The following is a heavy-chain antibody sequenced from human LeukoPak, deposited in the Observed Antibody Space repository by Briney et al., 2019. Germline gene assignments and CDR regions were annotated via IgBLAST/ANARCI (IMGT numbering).Heavy chain of an antibody. Sequence: GGSLRLSCAASGFTFSSYAMHWVRQAPGKGLEWVAVILYDGSNKYYADSVKGRFTISRDNSKNTLYLQMNSLKTEDTAVYYCASAAAAASPGTIHYFDYWGQGTLVTVSS. V-gene: IGHV3-30-3*01. D-gene: IGHD6-13*01. CDR2: ILYDGSNK. CDR3: ASAAAAASPGTIHYFDY. J-gene: IGHJ4*01. CDR1: GFTFSSYA.